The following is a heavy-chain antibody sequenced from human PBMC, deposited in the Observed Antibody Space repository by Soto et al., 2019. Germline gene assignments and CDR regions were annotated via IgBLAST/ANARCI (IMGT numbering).Heavy chain of an antibody. V-gene: IGHV1-18*01. J-gene: IGHJ4*02. Sequence: ASVKVSCKASGYTFTSYGISWVRQAPGQGLEWMGWISAYNGNTNYAQKLQGRVTMTTDTSTSTAYMELRSLRSDDTAVYYCARVRRTVAGTEYFDYWGQGTLVTVSS. CDR1: GYTFTSYG. CDR2: ISAYNGNT. D-gene: IGHD6-19*01. CDR3: ARVRRTVAGTEYFDY.